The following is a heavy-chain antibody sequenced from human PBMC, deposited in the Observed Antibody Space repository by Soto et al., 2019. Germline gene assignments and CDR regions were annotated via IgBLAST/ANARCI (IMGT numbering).Heavy chain of an antibody. CDR1: GFTFSSYS. Sequence: GSLRLSCAASGFTFSSYSMNWVRQAPGKGLEWVSYISSSSTIYYADSVKGRFTISRDNAENSLYLQMNSLRAEDTAVYYCAKEKISTSCCNWFDPWGQGTLVTVSS. CDR3: AKEKISTSCCNWFDP. CDR2: ISSSSTI. J-gene: IGHJ5*02. D-gene: IGHD2-2*01. V-gene: IGHV3-48*01.